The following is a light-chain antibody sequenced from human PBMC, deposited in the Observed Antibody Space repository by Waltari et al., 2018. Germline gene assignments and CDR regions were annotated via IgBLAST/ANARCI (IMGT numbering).Light chain of an antibody. CDR3: SSYTTSDTWV. Sequence: QSALTQPASVSGSPGQSIAISCTGTSSDLGAHTYVSWYQQHPGRPPKLIIYDVTKRPPGVSSRFSGSKSGNTASLTVSGLQAEDEADYYCSSYTTSDTWVFGGGTKVTVL. CDR1: SSDLGAHTY. J-gene: IGLJ3*02. CDR2: DVT. V-gene: IGLV2-14*01.